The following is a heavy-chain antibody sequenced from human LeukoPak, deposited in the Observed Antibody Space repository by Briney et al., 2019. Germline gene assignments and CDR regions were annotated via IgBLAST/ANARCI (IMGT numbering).Heavy chain of an antibody. V-gene: IGHV4-4*07. CDR1: GDSISRYF. CDR2: IYDNGRG. Sequence: PSETLSLTSTVSGDSISRYFWSWIRQTPGKRLDWIGRIYDNGRGKYNPSLKSRVTISLDKSNNQFSLNLTSVTAADTAVYFCARGSPSSTIYYYMDVWGKGTTVTVSS. CDR3: ARGSPSSTIYYYMDV. D-gene: IGHD5-24*01. J-gene: IGHJ6*03.